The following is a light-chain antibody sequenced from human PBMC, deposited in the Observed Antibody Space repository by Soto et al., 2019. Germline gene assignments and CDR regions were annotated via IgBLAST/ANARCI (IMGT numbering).Light chain of an antibody. J-gene: IGKJ1*01. Sequence: EIVLTQSPGTLSLSPGERATLSCRASQSVSSNHLAWYQQKRGQAPRLLIYGASSKATGVPDRFSGSGSGTDFTLTISSLEPEDFAVYYCQQYGSSPKPFGQGTKVEIK. CDR1: QSVSSNH. CDR2: GAS. V-gene: IGKV3-20*01. CDR3: QQYGSSPKP.